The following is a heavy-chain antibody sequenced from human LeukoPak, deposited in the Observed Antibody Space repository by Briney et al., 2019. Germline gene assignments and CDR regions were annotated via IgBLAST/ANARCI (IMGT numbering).Heavy chain of an antibody. D-gene: IGHD6-13*01. J-gene: IGHJ4*02. V-gene: IGHV3-48*01. CDR2: ISGSSSNI. CDR1: GFTFTSYS. Sequence: GGSLRLSCTASGFTFTSYSMNWVRQAPGKGLEWVSYISGSSSNIKYADSVKGRFTISRDNAKNSLYLQMNSLRAEDTAVYYCARESWSFDYWGQGTLVTVSS. CDR3: ARESWSFDY.